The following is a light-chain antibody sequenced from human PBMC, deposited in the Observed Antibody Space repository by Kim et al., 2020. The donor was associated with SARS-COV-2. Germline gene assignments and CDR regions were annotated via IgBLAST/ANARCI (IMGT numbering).Light chain of an antibody. J-gene: IGLJ3*02. V-gene: IGLV3-1*01. CDR2: QAT. CDR3: QAWDSSTGV. Sequence: VSPGQTASITCSGDKLGDKYASWFQQKPGQSPVLVIYQATKRPSGIPERFSGSHSGNTATLTISGTQAMDEADYYCQAWDSSTGVFGGGTQLTVL. CDR1: KLGDKY.